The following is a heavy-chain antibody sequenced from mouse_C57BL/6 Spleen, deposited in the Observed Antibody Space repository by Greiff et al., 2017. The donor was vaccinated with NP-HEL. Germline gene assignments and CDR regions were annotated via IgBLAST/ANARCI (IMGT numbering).Heavy chain of an antibody. J-gene: IGHJ4*01. CDR1: GYAFSSYW. Sequence: VQLQQSGAELVKPGASVKISCKASGYAFSSYWMNWVKQRPGKGLEWIGQIYPGDGDTNYNGKFKGKATLTADKSSSTAYMQLSSLTSEDSAVYFCARPFATGEDYAMDYWGQGTSVTVSS. CDR3: ARPFATGEDYAMDY. V-gene: IGHV1-80*01. CDR2: IYPGDGDT. D-gene: IGHD1-1*01.